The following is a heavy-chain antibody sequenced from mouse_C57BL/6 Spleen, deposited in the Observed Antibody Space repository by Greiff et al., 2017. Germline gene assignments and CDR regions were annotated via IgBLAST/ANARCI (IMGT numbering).Heavy chain of an antibody. Sequence: LVESGAELVKPGASVKISCKASGYAFSSYWMNWVKQRPGKGLEWIGQIYPGDGDTNYNGKFKGKATLTADKSSSTAYMQLSSLTSEDSAVYFCASGLLRGWYFDVWGTGTTVTVSS. CDR2: IYPGDGDT. CDR3: ASGLLRGWYFDV. V-gene: IGHV1-80*01. CDR1: GYAFSSYW. J-gene: IGHJ1*03. D-gene: IGHD1-1*01.